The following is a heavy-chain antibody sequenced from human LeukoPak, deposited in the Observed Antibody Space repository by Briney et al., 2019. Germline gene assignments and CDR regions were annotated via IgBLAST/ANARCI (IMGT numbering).Heavy chain of an antibody. Sequence: SQTLSVTCAISGDSVASINGAWNWIRQSPSRGLEWLGRTYYRSKWYAVSKSGRITITPDTSKNQFSLQLNSVTPEDTAVYYCARDLGTSGWHTFDYWGQGTLVSVSS. CDR3: ARDLGTSGWHTFDY. V-gene: IGHV6-1*01. CDR1: GDSVASINGA. CDR2: TYYRSKW. D-gene: IGHD6-19*01. J-gene: IGHJ4*02.